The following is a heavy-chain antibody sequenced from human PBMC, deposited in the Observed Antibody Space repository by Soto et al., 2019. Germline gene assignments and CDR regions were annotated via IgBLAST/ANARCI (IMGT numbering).Heavy chain of an antibody. CDR3: ARVFRGSVLVGARNWFDP. J-gene: IGHJ5*02. V-gene: IGHV1-3*01. Sequence: ASVKVSCKASGYTFTSYAMHWVRQTPGQRLEWMGWINAGNGNTKYSQKFQGRVTITRDTSASTAYMELSSLRSEDTAVYYCARVFRGSVLVGARNWFDPWGQGTLVTVSS. CDR2: INAGNGNT. D-gene: IGHD1-26*01. CDR1: GYTFTSYA.